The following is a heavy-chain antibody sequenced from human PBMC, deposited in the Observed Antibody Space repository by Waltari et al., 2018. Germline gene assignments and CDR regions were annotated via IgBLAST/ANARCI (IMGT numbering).Heavy chain of an antibody. V-gene: IGHV3-48*04. CDR2: ISSSSSNR. D-gene: IGHD6-13*01. CDR1: GFTFSSYR. J-gene: IGHJ6*02. Sequence: EVQLVESGGGLVQPGGSLRLSCAASGFTFSSYRMKWVRKAPGTGLELVSYISSSSSNRYYADSVKGRFTSSRDNSKNSLYLQMNSLSAEDTALYYCAKDRIKQQLVRYYYGMDVWGQGTTVTVSS. CDR3: AKDRIKQQLVRYYYGMDV.